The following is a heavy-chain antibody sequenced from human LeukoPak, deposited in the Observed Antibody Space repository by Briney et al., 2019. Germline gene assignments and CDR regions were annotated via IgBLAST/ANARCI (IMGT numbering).Heavy chain of an antibody. CDR1: GGSISSYY. Sequence: SETLSLTCTVSGGSISSYYWSWIRQPPGKGLEWIGYIYYSGSTNYNPSLKSRVTISVDTSKNQFSLKLSSVTAADTAVYYCARDNLPYYDFWSGLLGGYYMDVWGKGTTVTVSS. J-gene: IGHJ6*03. D-gene: IGHD3-3*01. V-gene: IGHV4-59*12. CDR2: IYYSGST. CDR3: ARDNLPYYDFWSGLLGGYYMDV.